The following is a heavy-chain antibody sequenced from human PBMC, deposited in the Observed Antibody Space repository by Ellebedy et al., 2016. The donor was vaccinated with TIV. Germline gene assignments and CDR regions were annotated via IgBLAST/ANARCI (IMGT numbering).Heavy chain of an antibody. Sequence: SETLSLTXTVSGGSISSYYWSWIRQPAGKGLEWIGRIYTSGSTNYNPSLKSRVTMSVDTSKNQFSLKLSSVTAADTAVYYCALGGELSNWFNPWGQGTLVTVSS. V-gene: IGHV4-4*07. D-gene: IGHD3-16*02. CDR1: GGSISSYY. J-gene: IGHJ5*02. CDR3: ALGGELSNWFNP. CDR2: IYTSGST.